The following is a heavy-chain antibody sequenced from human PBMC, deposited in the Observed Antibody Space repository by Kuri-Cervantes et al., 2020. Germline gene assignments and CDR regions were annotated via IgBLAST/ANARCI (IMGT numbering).Heavy chain of an antibody. CDR3: ARVRGGCSSTSCYWIFGMDV. D-gene: IGHD2-2*01. V-gene: IGHV4-61*01. CDR2: IYYSGST. J-gene: IGHJ6*02. CDR1: GGSVSSGSYY. Sequence: SETLSLTCTVSGGSVSSGSYYWSWIRQPPGKGLEWIGYIYYSGSTYYNPSLKSRVTISVDTSKNQFSLKLSSVTAADTAVYYCARVRGGCSSTSCYWIFGMDVWGQGTTVTVSS.